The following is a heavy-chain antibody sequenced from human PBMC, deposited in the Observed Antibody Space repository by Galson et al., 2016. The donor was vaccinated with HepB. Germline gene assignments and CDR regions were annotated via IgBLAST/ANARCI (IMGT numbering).Heavy chain of an antibody. Sequence: QSGAEVKAPGDSLKISCRGSGYTFSNYWIAWVRQRPGKGLEWMGIIYPGDSETKYSPSFQGQVTISADKSTSTASLQWNSQKASDTAMYFCARHRKTWNYDADNIWGQGTMLTVSS. CDR1: GYTFSNYW. CDR2: IYPGDSET. D-gene: IGHD1-7*01. V-gene: IGHV5-51*01. J-gene: IGHJ3*02. CDR3: ARHRKTWNYDADNI.